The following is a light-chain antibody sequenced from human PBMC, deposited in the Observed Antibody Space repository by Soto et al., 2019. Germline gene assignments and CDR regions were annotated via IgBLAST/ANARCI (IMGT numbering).Light chain of an antibody. CDR3: TSYAGSNTYV. V-gene: IGLV2-8*01. Sequence: QSALTQPPSASGSPGQSVTISCTGTKNDIGVYDFVSWYQHHPGKAPRLIIYEVVQRPSGVTDRFSGSKSGNSASLTVSGLHAADEADYFCTSYAGSNTYVFGSGTKLTVL. J-gene: IGLJ1*01. CDR2: EVV. CDR1: KNDIGVYDF.